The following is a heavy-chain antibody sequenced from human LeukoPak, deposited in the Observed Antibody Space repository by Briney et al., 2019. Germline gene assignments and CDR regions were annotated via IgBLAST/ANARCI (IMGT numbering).Heavy chain of an antibody. CDR3: ARLDVVAGRAY. CDR2: MYSGGST. CDR1: GFTVSNNY. D-gene: IGHD6-19*01. Sequence: GGSLRLSCAVSGFTVSNNYMSWVRQAPGKGLEWVSVMYSGGSTYYADSVKGRFTISRDNSKITVYLQMNSLRAEDTAVYYCARLDVVAGRAYWGLGTLVTVSS. V-gene: IGHV3-53*01. J-gene: IGHJ4*02.